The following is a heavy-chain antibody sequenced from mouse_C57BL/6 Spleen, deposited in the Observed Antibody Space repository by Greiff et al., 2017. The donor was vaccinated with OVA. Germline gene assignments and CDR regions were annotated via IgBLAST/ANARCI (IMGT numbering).Heavy chain of an antibody. J-gene: IGHJ2*01. V-gene: IGHV1-61*01. CDR1: GYTFTSYW. CDR2: IYPYDSET. Sequence: QVQLQQPGAELVRPGSSVKLSCKASGYTFTSYWMDWVKQRPGQGLEWIGNIYPYDSETHYNQKFKDKATLTVDKSSSTAYMQLSSLTSEDSAVYYCAGGGFDYWGQGTTLTVSS. CDR3: AGGGFDY.